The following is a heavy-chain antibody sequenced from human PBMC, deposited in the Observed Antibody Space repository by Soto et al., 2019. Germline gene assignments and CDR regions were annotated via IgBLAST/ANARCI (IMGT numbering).Heavy chain of an antibody. J-gene: IGHJ5*02. CDR1: GYTFTSYD. Sequence: ASVKVSCKASGYTFTSYDINWVRQATGQGLEWMGWMNPNSGNTGYAQKFQGRVTMTRNTSISTAYMELSSLRSEDTAVYYCATAKYCSGGSCMMGSWFDPWGQGTLVTVSS. V-gene: IGHV1-8*01. CDR3: ATAKYCSGGSCMMGSWFDP. D-gene: IGHD2-15*01. CDR2: MNPNSGNT.